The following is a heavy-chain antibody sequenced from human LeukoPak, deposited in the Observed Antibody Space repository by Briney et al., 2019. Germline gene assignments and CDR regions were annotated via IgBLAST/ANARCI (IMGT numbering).Heavy chain of an antibody. Sequence: GGSLRLSCAAAGFAFSSYAMSWVRQAPGKGLEWVSVTSGSGGNPYYADSVKGRFTISRDNSKNTVYLHMNSLRAEDTALYYCGKETGIILVRGAVDYWGQGTLVTVSS. CDR2: TSGSGGNP. D-gene: IGHD3-10*01. V-gene: IGHV3-23*01. CDR1: GFAFSSYA. CDR3: GKETGIILVRGAVDY. J-gene: IGHJ4*02.